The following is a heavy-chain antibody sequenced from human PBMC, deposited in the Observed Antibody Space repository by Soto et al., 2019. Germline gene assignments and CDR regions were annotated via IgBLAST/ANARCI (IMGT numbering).Heavy chain of an antibody. Sequence: QVQLVESGGGVVQPGRSLRLSCAASGFTFSNYGMHWVRQAPGKGLEWVAIIWYDGSNEYCADSVKGRFTISRDNSRNTXXLQLNSLRAEDTAVYYCARVRGRFYGSGSYDGVDVWGQGTTVTVSS. CDR1: GFTFSNYG. V-gene: IGHV3-33*01. CDR3: ARVRGRFYGSGSYDGVDV. J-gene: IGHJ6*02. D-gene: IGHD3-10*01. CDR2: IWYDGSNE.